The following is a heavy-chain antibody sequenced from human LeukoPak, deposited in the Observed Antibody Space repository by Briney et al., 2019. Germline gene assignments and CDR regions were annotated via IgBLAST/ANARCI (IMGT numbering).Heavy chain of an antibody. Sequence: GGSLRLSCAASGFTLSSNYMSWVRQAPGKGLEWVSVLYSGGGTYYADSAKGRFTISRDNSKNTLYLQMNSLRAEDTAMYYCARAYCSGGSCYYFDYWGQGTLVTVSS. CDR2: LYSGGGT. J-gene: IGHJ4*02. D-gene: IGHD2-15*01. V-gene: IGHV3-66*02. CDR1: GFTLSSNY. CDR3: ARAYCSGGSCYYFDY.